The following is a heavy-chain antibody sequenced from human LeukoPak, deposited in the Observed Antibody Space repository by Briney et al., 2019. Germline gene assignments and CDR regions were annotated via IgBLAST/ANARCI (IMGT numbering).Heavy chain of an antibody. D-gene: IGHD3-3*01. J-gene: IGHJ2*01. V-gene: IGHV3-11*04. CDR2: ISSSGSTI. Sequence: KPGGSLRLSCAASGFTFSDYYMSWIRQAPGKGLEWVSYISSSGSTIYYADSVKGRFTISRDNAKNSLYLQMNSLRAEDTAVYYCARRGHGFLEWSQAYWYFDLWGRGTLVTVSS. CDR3: ARRGHGFLEWSQAYWYFDL. CDR1: GFTFSDYY.